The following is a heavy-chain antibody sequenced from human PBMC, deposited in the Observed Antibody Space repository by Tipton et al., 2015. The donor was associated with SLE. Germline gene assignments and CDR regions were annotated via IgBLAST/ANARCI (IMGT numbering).Heavy chain of an antibody. CDR1: GGSFSGYY. J-gene: IGHJ3*02. D-gene: IGHD3-3*01. Sequence: LRLSCAVYGGSFSGYYWSWIRQPPGKGLEWIGEINHSGSANYNPSLKSRVTMSVDTSKNQFSLKLSSVTAADTAVYYCARGRPEDFWSGYDAFDIWGQGTMVTVSS. CDR3: ARGRPEDFWSGYDAFDI. CDR2: INHSGSA. V-gene: IGHV4-34*01.